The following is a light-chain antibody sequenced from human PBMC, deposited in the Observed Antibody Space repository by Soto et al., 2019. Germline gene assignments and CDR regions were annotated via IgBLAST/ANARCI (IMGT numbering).Light chain of an antibody. Sequence: IVSTQSPLSLPVTPGERASISCRSSQSLLHNNGYNYLDWYLQRPGQAPQLLIYLSSIRAAGIPGRFSASGTGTDFTLKITSVQSDDFAVYFCQQYPDWPITFRQGTRLEIK. CDR1: QSLLHNNGYNY. CDR2: LSS. CDR3: QQYPDWPIT. J-gene: IGKJ5*01. V-gene: IGKV2-28*01.